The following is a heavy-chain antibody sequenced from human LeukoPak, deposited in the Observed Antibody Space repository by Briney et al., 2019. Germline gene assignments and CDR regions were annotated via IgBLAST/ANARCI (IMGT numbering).Heavy chain of an antibody. Sequence: SETLSLTCAVYGGSFSGFYWGWIRQPPGKGLEWIGEINQSGSTKYNPSLKSRVTISVDTHKNQFSLKLSSVTAADTAVYYCARVRYYGSGSYYKRNWFDPWGQGALVTVSS. D-gene: IGHD3-10*01. CDR1: GGSFSGFY. CDR2: INQSGST. CDR3: ARVRYYGSGSYYKRNWFDP. J-gene: IGHJ5*02. V-gene: IGHV4-34*01.